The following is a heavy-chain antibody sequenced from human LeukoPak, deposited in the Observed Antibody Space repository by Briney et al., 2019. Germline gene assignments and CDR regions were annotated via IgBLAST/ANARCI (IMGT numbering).Heavy chain of an antibody. V-gene: IGHV1-8*01. CDR3: AKATTTIAAVPHNP. CDR1: GYSFTAYD. Sequence: ASVKVSCKASGYSFTAYDVNGVRQAPGQGLEWMGWMNPKSGNTGYAPKFQGRVTMTRNTSIDTAFMELKSLSFEDTAVYYCAKATTTIAAVPHNPWGQGTLVTVSS. CDR2: MNPKSGNT. D-gene: IGHD6-13*01. J-gene: IGHJ5*02.